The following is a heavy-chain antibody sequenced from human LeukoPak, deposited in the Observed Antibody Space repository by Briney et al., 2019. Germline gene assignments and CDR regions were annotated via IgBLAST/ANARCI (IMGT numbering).Heavy chain of an antibody. CDR1: GGSISSYY. CDR3: ARARGGMVLI. Sequence: SETLSLTCTVSGGSISSYYWSWIRQPPGKGLEWIGYIYHSGSTYYNPSLKSRVTISVDRSKNQFSLKLSSVTAADTAVYYCARARGGMVLIWGQGTLVTVSS. V-gene: IGHV4-59*12. J-gene: IGHJ4*02. CDR2: IYHSGST. D-gene: IGHD3-10*01.